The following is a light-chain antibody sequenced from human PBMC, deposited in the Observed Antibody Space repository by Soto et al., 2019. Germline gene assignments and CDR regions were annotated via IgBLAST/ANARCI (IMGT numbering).Light chain of an antibody. CDR3: QHNNTWPRT. V-gene: IGKV3-15*01. Sequence: EIVMTQSPATLSVSPGERATLSCRASQSVSSNLAWYQQKPGQAPSLLIYGASTRATGIPARFSVSGSGTDSTLTISRWQSQDFAFNSCQHNNTWPRTFGQGTRWKSN. CDR2: GAS. J-gene: IGKJ1*01. CDR1: QSVSSN.